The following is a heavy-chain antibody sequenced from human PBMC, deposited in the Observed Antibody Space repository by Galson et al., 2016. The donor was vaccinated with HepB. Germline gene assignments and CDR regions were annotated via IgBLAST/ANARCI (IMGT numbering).Heavy chain of an antibody. CDR2: TYYTSKWSS. V-gene: IGHV6-1*01. CDR3: ARERGNVLGN. CDR1: GDSVSSNVAA. D-gene: IGHD4-23*01. Sequence: CAISGDSVSSNVAAWHWIRQSPSRGLEWLGGTYYTSKWSSNYAMSVRSRITINPDTSKNQFSLQLNSVTPEDTAVYFCARERGNVLGNWGQGTLVTVSS. J-gene: IGHJ4*02.